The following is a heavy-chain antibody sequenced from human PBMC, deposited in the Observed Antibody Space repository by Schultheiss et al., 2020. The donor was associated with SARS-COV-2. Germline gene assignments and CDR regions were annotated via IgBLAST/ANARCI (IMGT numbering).Heavy chain of an antibody. CDR2: INPNSGGT. D-gene: IGHD6-13*01. V-gene: IGHV1-2*02. Sequence: ASVKVSCKTSGYTFTDYYVHWVRQAPGQGLEWMGWINPNSGGTNYAQKLQGRVTMTTDTSTSTAYMELRSLRSDDTAVYYCARVGSSSRSWFDPWGQGTLVTVSS. CDR1: GYTFTDYY. CDR3: ARVGSSSRSWFDP. J-gene: IGHJ5*02.